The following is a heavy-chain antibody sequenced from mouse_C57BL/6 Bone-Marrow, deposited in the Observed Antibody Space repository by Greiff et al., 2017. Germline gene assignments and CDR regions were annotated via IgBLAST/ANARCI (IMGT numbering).Heavy chain of an antibody. CDR3: ARGGYVGTFAY. D-gene: IGHD3-1*01. J-gene: IGHJ3*01. CDR1: GYTFTSYG. CDR2: IYPRSGNT. V-gene: IGHV1-81*01. Sequence: VKLQESGAELARPGASVKLSCKASGYTFTSYGISWVKQRTGQGLEWIGEIYPRSGNTYYNEKFKGKATLTADKSSSTAYMELRSLTSEDSAVYFCARGGYVGTFAYWGQGTLVTVSA.